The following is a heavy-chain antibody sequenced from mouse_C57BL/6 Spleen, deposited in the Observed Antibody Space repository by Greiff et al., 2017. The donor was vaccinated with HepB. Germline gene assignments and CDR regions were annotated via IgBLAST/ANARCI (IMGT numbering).Heavy chain of an antibody. CDR3: ASGDYGSDWYFDV. Sequence: EVKLMESGGGLVKPGGSLKLSCAASGFTFSDYGMHWVRQAPEKGLEWVAYISSGSSTIYYADTVKGRFTISRDNAKNTLFLQMTSLRSEDTAMYYCASGDYGSDWYFDVWGTGTTVTVSS. V-gene: IGHV5-17*01. J-gene: IGHJ1*03. D-gene: IGHD1-1*01. CDR2: ISSGSSTI. CDR1: GFTFSDYG.